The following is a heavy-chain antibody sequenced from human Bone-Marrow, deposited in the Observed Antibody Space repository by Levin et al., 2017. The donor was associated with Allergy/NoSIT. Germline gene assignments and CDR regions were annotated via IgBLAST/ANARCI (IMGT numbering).Heavy chain of an antibody. D-gene: IGHD5-24*01. J-gene: IGHJ4*02. V-gene: IGHV4-34*01. Sequence: SCAVSGGSLSGYYWSWIRQPPGKGLEWIGDINHRGTTSYNPSLESRVTLTVDTSNNQFSLKMNSMTAADAAVYYCARRDDYWGQGTLVTVSS. CDR3: ARRDDY. CDR2: INHRGTT. CDR1: GGSLSGYY.